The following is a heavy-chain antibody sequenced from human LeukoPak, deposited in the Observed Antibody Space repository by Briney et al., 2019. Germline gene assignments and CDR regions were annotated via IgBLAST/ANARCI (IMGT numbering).Heavy chain of an antibody. V-gene: IGHV3-21*01. CDR3: VRDYD. CDR2: IGGIGTYI. D-gene: IGHD3-16*01. CDR1: GFTFSDYS. Sequence: KPGGSLRLSCAASGFTFSDYSINWVRQAPGKGLEWVSSIGGIGTYIYYADSVKGRFTISRDNAKNSLFLQMNGLRVEDTAVYYCVRDYDWGQGTLVTVSS. J-gene: IGHJ4*02.